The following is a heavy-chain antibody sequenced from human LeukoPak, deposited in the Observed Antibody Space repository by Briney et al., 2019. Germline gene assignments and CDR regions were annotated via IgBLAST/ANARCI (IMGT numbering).Heavy chain of an antibody. J-gene: IGHJ4*02. CDR1: GFTFSSYE. CDR3: ATDSSAY. D-gene: IGHD6-6*01. V-gene: IGHV3-48*03. Sequence: GSLRLSCAASGFTFSSYEMNWVRQAPGMGLEWVSYISSSGSTIYYTDSVKGRFTISRDDAKNSLYLQMNSLRAEDTAIYYCATDSSAYWGQGTLVTVSS. CDR2: ISSSGSTI.